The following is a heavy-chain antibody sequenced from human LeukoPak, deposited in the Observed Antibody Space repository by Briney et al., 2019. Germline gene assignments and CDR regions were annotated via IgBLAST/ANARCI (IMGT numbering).Heavy chain of an antibody. CDR2: IYYSGST. Sequence: SETLSLTCTVSGGSISSSSYYWGWIRQPPGKGLEWIGNIYYSGSTYYNPSLKSRVTISVDTSKDQFSLKLSSVTAADTAVYYCARRAITWDAFDIWGQGTMVTVSS. D-gene: IGHD3-16*01. CDR1: GGSISSSSYY. V-gene: IGHV4-39*01. J-gene: IGHJ3*02. CDR3: ARRAITWDAFDI.